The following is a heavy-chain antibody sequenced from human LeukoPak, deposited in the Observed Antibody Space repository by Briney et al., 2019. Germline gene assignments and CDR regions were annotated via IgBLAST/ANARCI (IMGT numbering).Heavy chain of an antibody. V-gene: IGHV3-9*03. CDR2: ISWNSGSI. Sequence: PGGSLRLSCAASGFTLSDYAMHWVRQAPGKGLEWVSGISWNSGSIGYADSVKGRFTISRDNAKNSLYLQMNSLRAEDMALYYCAKDYSSSWYFGRGAFDIWGQGTMVTVSS. CDR3: AKDYSSSWYFGRGAFDI. J-gene: IGHJ3*02. D-gene: IGHD6-13*01. CDR1: GFTLSDYA.